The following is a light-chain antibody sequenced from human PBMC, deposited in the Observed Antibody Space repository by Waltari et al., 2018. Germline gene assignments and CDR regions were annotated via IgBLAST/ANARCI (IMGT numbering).Light chain of an antibody. CDR2: RND. CDR1: SSNLGDNC. Sequence: QSVLTQPPSASGTPGQRVTISCSGSSSNLGDNCVKWYQPPPGKAPKLLIYRNDQRPSGVPDRFSASKSGTSASLAISGLQSEDEADYYCAAWDDRMNGHWVFGGGTKVTVL. J-gene: IGLJ3*02. CDR3: AAWDDRMNGHWV. V-gene: IGLV1-44*01.